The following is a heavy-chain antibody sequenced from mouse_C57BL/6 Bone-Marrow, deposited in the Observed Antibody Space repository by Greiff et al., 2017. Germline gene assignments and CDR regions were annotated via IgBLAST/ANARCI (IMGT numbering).Heavy chain of an antibody. CDR3: ARHFPDGYHYFDD. CDR2: ISSGGSYT. CDR1: GFTFSSYG. D-gene: IGHD2-3*01. Sequence: EVQRVESGGDLVKPGGSLKLSCAASGFTFSSYGMSWVRQTPDKRLAWVATISSGGSYTYYPDSVKGRFTISRDNSKNTLYLQMSSLKSEDTAMYYCARHFPDGYHYFDDWGQGTTRTVSS. V-gene: IGHV5-6*01. J-gene: IGHJ2*01.